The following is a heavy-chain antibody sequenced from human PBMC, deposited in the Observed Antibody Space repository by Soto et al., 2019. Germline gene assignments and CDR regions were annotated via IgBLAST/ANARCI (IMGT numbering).Heavy chain of an antibody. CDR1: GYTFTSYG. Sequence: QVQLVQSGAEVKKPGASVKVSCKASGYTFTSYGISWVRQAPGQGLEWMGWISAYNGNTNYAQKLQNRVTMTTDTSTSTAYMELRSLRSDDTAVYYCAREPHDYGDSTHFRYWGQGTLVTVSS. CDR2: ISAYNGNT. CDR3: AREPHDYGDSTHFRY. J-gene: IGHJ4*02. D-gene: IGHD4-17*01. V-gene: IGHV1-18*01.